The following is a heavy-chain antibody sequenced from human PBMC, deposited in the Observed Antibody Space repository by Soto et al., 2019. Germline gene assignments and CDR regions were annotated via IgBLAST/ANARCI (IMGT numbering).Heavy chain of an antibody. CDR3: AKVGGTSHPPIPVDY. CDR2: ISGSGGSTYYAHTST. V-gene: IGHV3-23*01. CDR1: GFTFSSYA. J-gene: IGHJ4*02. Sequence: EVQLLESGGGLVQPGGSLRLSCAASGFTFSSYAMNWLRQAPGKGPEWVSTISGSGGSTYYAHTSTYYADSVKGRFTISRDNSKNTLYLQMNSLRAEDTAGYYCAKVGGTSHPPIPVDYWGQGTLVTVSS. D-gene: IGHD2-2*02.